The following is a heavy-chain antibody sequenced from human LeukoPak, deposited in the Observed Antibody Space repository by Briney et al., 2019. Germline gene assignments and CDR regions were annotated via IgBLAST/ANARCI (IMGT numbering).Heavy chain of an antibody. D-gene: IGHD3-22*01. Sequence: ASVKVSCKASGYTFTSYGISWVRQAPGQGLEWMGWISAYNGNTNYAQKLQGRVTMTTDTSTSTAYMELRSLRSDDTAVYYCARHYDSSGYYYCWSDPWGQGTLVTVSS. CDR3: ARHYDSSGYYYCWSDP. J-gene: IGHJ5*02. CDR1: GYTFTSYG. V-gene: IGHV1-18*01. CDR2: ISAYNGNT.